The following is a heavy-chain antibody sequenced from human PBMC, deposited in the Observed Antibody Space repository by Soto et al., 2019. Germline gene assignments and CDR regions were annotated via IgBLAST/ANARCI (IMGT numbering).Heavy chain of an antibody. CDR1: GFTFSSYS. CDR2: ISSSSSYI. Sequence: EVHLVESGGGLVKPGGSLRLSCAASGFTFSSYSMNWVRQAPGKGLEWVSSISSSSSYIYYAESVKGRFTITSDNATNPLYLQMNGRRAEDTVVYYWARDDVGNNGYRGQGTLVTVSS. CDR3: ARDDVGNNGY. J-gene: IGHJ4*02. D-gene: IGHD1-1*01. V-gene: IGHV3-21*01.